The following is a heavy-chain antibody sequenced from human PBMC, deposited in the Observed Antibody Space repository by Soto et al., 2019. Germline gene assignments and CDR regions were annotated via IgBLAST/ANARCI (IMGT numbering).Heavy chain of an antibody. CDR1: GFTFDDYG. J-gene: IGHJ4*02. D-gene: IGHD3-9*01. V-gene: IGHV3-20*04. Sequence: GGSLRLSCAASGFTFDDYGMSWVRQVPGKGLEWVAGINWNGRTRNYAESVKGRFTISRDTAKNSLYLQMNSLRAEDTALYFFARASPRGRYFDWLIFPLGHWGQGTLVTVSS. CDR3: ARASPRGRYFDWLIFPLGH. CDR2: INWNGRTR.